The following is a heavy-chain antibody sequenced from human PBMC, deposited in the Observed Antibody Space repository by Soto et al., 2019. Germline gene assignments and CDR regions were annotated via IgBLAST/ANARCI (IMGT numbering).Heavy chain of an antibody. V-gene: IGHV3-74*01. J-gene: IGHJ6*03. CDR3: ASQGPYYYYYMDV. Sequence: GGSLRLSCAASGFTFSSYWMHWVHQAPGKGLVWVSRINSDGSSTSYADSVKGRFTISRDNAKNTLYLQMNSLRAEDTAVYYCASQGPYYYYYMDVWGKGTTVTVSS. CDR1: GFTFSSYW. CDR2: INSDGSST.